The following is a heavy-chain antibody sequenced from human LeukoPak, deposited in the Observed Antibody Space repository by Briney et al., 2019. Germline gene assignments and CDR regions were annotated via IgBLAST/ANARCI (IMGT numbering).Heavy chain of an antibody. D-gene: IGHD5-18*01. CDR3: ARAKGYGHLGYSYSGMDV. J-gene: IGHJ6*02. CDR1: GFTFSSYA. Sequence: GGSLRLSCAAAGFTFSSYAMSWVRQAPGKGLEWVSAISGRGGSTYYADSVKGRFTISRDNSKNTLYLQMNSLSAEDTAVYYCARAKGYGHLGYSYSGMDVWGQGTTVTVSS. V-gene: IGHV3-23*01. CDR2: ISGRGGST.